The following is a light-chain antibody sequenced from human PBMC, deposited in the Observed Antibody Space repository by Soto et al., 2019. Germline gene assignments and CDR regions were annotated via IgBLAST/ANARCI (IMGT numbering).Light chain of an antibody. CDR3: SSYTSSTTYV. V-gene: IGLV2-14*01. CDR2: DVS. Sequence: QSVLAQPASVSGSPGQSVTISCTGTSXDVGAYRYVSWYQQHPGKAPKLIIYDVSDRPSGISNHFSGSKSDNTASLTISGLQAEDEAEYYCSSYTSSTTYVFGTGTKVTVL. J-gene: IGLJ1*01. CDR1: SXDVGAYRY.